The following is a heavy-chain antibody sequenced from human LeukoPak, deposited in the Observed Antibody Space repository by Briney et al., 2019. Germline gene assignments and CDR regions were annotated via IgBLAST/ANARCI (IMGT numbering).Heavy chain of an antibody. CDR2: IYYNGIT. D-gene: IGHD3-22*01. Sequence: PSETLSLTCTVSGDSISSGNFYWGWIRQPPGKELQWIGSIYYNGITHYNPSLESRVTISADTSTNEFSLKLRSVTAADMAMYYCARVGNSYDSSDYHYSLDYWGQGTLVTVSS. V-gene: IGHV4-39*01. CDR3: ARVGNSYDSSDYHYSLDY. J-gene: IGHJ4*02. CDR1: GDSISSGNFY.